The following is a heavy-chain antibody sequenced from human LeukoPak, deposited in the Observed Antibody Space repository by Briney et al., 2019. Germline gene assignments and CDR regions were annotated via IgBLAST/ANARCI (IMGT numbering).Heavy chain of an antibody. Sequence: TSVKVSCKASGFTFTSSAMQWVRQARGQRLEWIGWIVVGSGNTNYAQKFQERVTITRDMSTSTAYMELSSLRSEDTAVYYCAADSSGYYSFDPWGQGTLVTVSS. D-gene: IGHD3-22*01. CDR2: IVVGSGNT. CDR1: GFTFTSSA. J-gene: IGHJ5*02. CDR3: AADSSGYYSFDP. V-gene: IGHV1-58*02.